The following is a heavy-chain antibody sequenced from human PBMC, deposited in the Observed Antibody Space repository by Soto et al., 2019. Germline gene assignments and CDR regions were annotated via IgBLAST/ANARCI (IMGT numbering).Heavy chain of an antibody. CDR2: IKDSGST. CDR1: GASVSTYT. D-gene: IGHD3-22*01. Sequence: SATLSLTCTVSGASVSTYTWSCIRQHAGKGLEFIVRIKDSGSTNFNPSLKSRVNVSVDTSKNQFSLQLSSLTAEETAVYYCARGPSFESSANNYFDPWGQGTLVTVSS. J-gene: IGHJ5*02. CDR3: ARGPSFESSANNYFDP. V-gene: IGHV4-4*07.